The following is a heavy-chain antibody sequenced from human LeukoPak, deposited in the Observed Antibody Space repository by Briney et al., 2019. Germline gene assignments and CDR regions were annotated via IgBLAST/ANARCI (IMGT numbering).Heavy chain of an antibody. J-gene: IGHJ6*03. Sequence: GGSLRLSCAASGFTFSSYAMHWVRQAPGKGLEYVSAISSNVGSTYYANSVKGRFTISRDNSKNTLYLQMGRLRAEDMAVYYCARVMVVVPAAITGHPSYYYYYYMDVWGKGTTVTVSS. CDR2: ISSNVGST. D-gene: IGHD2-2*01. V-gene: IGHV3-64*01. CDR1: GFTFSSYA. CDR3: ARVMVVVPAAITGHPSYYYYYYMDV.